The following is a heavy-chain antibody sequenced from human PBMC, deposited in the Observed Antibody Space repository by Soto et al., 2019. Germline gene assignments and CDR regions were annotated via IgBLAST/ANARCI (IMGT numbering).Heavy chain of an antibody. CDR3: AREDRNCSSTSCKYAMDV. V-gene: IGHV4-34*01. CDR2: IHHSGST. Sequence: SSETLSLTCAVYGGSFNTFYWNWVRQPPGKGLEWIGEIHHSGSTNYNPSLTSRVTISVDTSKNQFSLMLNSVTAADTAVYYCAREDRNCSSTSCKYAMDVWGQGTTVTVSS. CDR1: GGSFNTFY. J-gene: IGHJ6*02. D-gene: IGHD2-2*01.